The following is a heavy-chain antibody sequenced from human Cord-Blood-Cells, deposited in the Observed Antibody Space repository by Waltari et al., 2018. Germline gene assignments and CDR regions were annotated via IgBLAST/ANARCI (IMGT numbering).Heavy chain of an antibody. CDR1: GVTFSSYS. J-gene: IGHJ3*02. Sequence: EVQLVESGGGLVKPGGPLRLSCAASGVTFSSYSMNWVRQAPGKGLEWVSSISSSSSYIYYVDSVKGRFTISRDNAKNSLYLQMNSLRAEDTAVYYCARSGYFGDAFDIWGQGTMVTVSS. D-gene: IGHD3-10*01. CDR2: ISSSSSYI. V-gene: IGHV3-21*01. CDR3: ARSGYFGDAFDI.